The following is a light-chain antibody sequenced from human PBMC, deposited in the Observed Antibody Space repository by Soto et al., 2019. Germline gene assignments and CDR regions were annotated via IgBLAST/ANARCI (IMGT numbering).Light chain of an antibody. CDR1: QSVSNSY. CDR2: GAS. J-gene: IGKJ1*01. V-gene: IGKV3-20*01. Sequence: EIVLTQSPGTLSLTPGERATLSCRASQSVSNSYLAWYQQKPGQAPRLLIYGASSRATGIPDRFSGSGSGTDFTLTISRLEPEDFATYYCQKYNSYLWTFGQGTKVDIK. CDR3: QKYNSYLWT.